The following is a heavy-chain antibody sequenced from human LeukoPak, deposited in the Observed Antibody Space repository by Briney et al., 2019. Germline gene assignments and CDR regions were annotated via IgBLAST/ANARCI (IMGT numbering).Heavy chain of an antibody. CDR2: IYHSGST. CDR1: GYSISSGDY. CDR3: ARDLKLRNNWFDP. D-gene: IGHD3-16*01. J-gene: IGHJ5*02. V-gene: IGHV4-38-2*02. Sequence: SETLSLTCTVSGYSISSGDYWGWIRQPPGKGLEWIGSIYHSGSTYYNPSLKSRVTISVDTSKNQFSLKLSSVTAADTAVYYCARDLKLRNNWFDPWGQGTLVTVSS.